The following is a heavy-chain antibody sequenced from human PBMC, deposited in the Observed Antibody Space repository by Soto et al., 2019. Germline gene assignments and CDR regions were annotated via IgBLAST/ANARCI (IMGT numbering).Heavy chain of an antibody. CDR2: INSDGSSI. D-gene: IGHD3-9*01. J-gene: IGHJ2*01. V-gene: IGHV3-74*01. Sequence: EVQLVESGGGLVQPGGSLRLSCAASGFTFSNYWMYWVRQAPGKGLVWVSRINSDGSSITYADSVKGQFTISRDNAKNNLYLQMSSLRAEDTAVYYCTRALPVTGYWYSDLWGRGTLVTVSS. CDR3: TRALPVTGYWYSDL. CDR1: GFTFSNYW.